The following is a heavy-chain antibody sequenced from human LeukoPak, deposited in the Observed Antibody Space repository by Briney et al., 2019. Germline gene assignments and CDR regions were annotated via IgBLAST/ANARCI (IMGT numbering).Heavy chain of an antibody. D-gene: IGHD3-10*01. CDR1: GFTFDDYA. J-gene: IGHJ4*02. V-gene: IGHV3-9*01. Sequence: GGSLRLSCAASGFTFDDYAMHWVRQAPGKGLEWVSGIRWNSGSIGYADSVKGRFTISRDNAKNSLYLQMNSLRAEDTALYYCAKDVTRGSGSYYNYFDYWGQGTLVTVSS. CDR2: IRWNSGSI. CDR3: AKDVTRGSGSYYNYFDY.